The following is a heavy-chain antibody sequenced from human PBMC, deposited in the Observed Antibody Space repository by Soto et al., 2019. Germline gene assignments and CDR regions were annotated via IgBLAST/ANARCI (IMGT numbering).Heavy chain of an antibody. CDR2: IWYDGSNK. J-gene: IGHJ4*02. CDR1: GCTFSSYG. V-gene: IGHV3-33*01. D-gene: IGHD1-26*01. Sequence: VGSLRLSCASSGCTFSSYGMHWVRQAPGKGLEWVAVIWYDGSNKYYADSVKGRFTISRDNSKNTLYLQMNSLRAEDTAVYYCPRASGSYVFKDWGQATLVTV. CDR3: PRASGSYVFKD.